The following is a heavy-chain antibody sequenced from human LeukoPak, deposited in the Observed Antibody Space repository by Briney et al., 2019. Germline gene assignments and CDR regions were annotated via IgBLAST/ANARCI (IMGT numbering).Heavy chain of an antibody. J-gene: IGHJ3*02. CDR2: IYPGDSDT. Sequence: GESLKISCKGSGYSFTSYLIGWVRQMPGKGLEWMGIIYPGDSDTRYSPSFQGQVTISADKSISTAYLQWSSLKASDTAMYYCARPNYYDSSGYYDDAFDIWGQGTMVTVSS. CDR1: GYSFTSYL. V-gene: IGHV5-51*01. CDR3: ARPNYYDSSGYYDDAFDI. D-gene: IGHD3-22*01.